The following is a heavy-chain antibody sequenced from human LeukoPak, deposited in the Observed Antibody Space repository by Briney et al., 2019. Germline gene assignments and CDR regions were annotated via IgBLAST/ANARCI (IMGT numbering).Heavy chain of an antibody. V-gene: IGHV4-39*01. CDR2: IYYSGST. CDR3: ARRPYCSSTSCLVVGWFDP. D-gene: IGHD2-2*01. J-gene: IGHJ5*02. Sequence: SETLSLTCTVSGGSISSSSYYWGWIRQPPGKGLEWIGSIYYSGSTYYNPSLRSRVTISVDTSKNQFSLKLSSVTAADTAVFYCARRPYCSSTSCLVVGWFDPWGQGTLVTVSS. CDR1: GGSISSSSYY.